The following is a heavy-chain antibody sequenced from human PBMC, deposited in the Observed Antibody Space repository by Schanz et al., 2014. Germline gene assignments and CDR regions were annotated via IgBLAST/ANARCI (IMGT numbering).Heavy chain of an antibody. D-gene: IGHD3-10*01. J-gene: IGHJ4*02. V-gene: IGHV4-59*02. CDR3: AREWSSFDY. CDR2: ISYGGLS. Sequence: QVQLQESGPGLVKPSETLSLTCTVSGGSVSTYKWGWIRQPPGKGLEYIGLISYGGLSDYNHSLKRRVTISLDTSKNQFSLNLNSVTAADTAVYYCAREWSSFDYWGQGALVSVSS. CDR1: GGSVSTYK.